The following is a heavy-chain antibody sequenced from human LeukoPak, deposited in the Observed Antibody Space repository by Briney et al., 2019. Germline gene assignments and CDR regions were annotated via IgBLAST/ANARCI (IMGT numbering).Heavy chain of an antibody. CDR2: IYYSGST. D-gene: IGHD3-10*01. Sequence: PSETLSLTCTVSGGSISSGGYYWSWIRQHPGQGLEWIGYIYYSGSTYYNPSLKSRVTISVDTSKNQFSLKLSSVTAADTAVYYCARDESDYYGSGGDAFDIWGQGTMVTVSS. CDR3: ARDESDYYGSGGDAFDI. J-gene: IGHJ3*02. CDR1: GGSISSGGYY. V-gene: IGHV4-31*03.